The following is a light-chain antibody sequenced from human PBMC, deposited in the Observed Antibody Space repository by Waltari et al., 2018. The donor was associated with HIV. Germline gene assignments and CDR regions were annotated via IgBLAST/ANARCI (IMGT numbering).Light chain of an antibody. V-gene: IGKV4-1*01. CDR2: WAS. CDR1: QRVLYWSNGKNY. J-gene: IGKJ3*01. CDR3: QQYYITPFT. Sequence: DIVMTQSPDSLTVSLGARATINCQSSQRVLYWSNGKNYVAWFQKKPGQPPRLLIYWASTRDSGVPDRFSGSGSGTDFTLTISSLQAEDVALYYCQQYYITPFTFGPGTRVDLK.